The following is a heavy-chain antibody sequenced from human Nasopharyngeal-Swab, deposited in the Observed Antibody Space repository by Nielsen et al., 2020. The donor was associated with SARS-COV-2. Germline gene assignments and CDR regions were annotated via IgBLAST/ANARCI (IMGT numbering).Heavy chain of an antibody. D-gene: IGHD5-18*01. J-gene: IGHJ6*02. CDR3: ASHRRGYSEDYGMDV. CDR2: IYYSGST. Sequence: WIRQPSGKGLEWIGSIYYSGSTYYNPSLKSRVTISVDTSKNQFSLKLSSVTAADTAVYYCASHRRGYSEDYGMDVWGQGTTVTVSS. V-gene: IGHV4-39*01.